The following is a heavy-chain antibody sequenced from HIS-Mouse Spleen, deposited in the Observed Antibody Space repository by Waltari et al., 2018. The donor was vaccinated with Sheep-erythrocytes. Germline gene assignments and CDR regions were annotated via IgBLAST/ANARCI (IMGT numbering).Heavy chain of an antibody. V-gene: IGHV2-5*01. CDR2: IYWNDDK. CDR3: AHRRVAARLFDY. Sequence: QITLKESGPTLVKPTQTLTLTCTFSGFSLSTSGVGVGWIRQPPGKALEWLALIYWNDDKRYSPSLKSMLTITKDTSKNQVVLTMTNMDPVDTATYYCAHRRVAARLFDYWGQGTLVTVSS. CDR1: GFSLSTSGVG. D-gene: IGHD6-6*01. J-gene: IGHJ4*02.